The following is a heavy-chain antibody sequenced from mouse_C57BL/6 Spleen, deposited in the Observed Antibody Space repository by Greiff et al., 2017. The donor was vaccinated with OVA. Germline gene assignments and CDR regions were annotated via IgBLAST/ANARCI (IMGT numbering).Heavy chain of an antibody. J-gene: IGHJ2*01. V-gene: IGHV1-55*01. CDR1: GYTFTSYW. CDR3: AREGTAQATYDY. CDR2: IYPGSGST. Sequence: QVQLQQSGAELVKPGASVKMSCKASGYTFTSYWITWVKQRPGQGLEWIGDIYPGSGSTNYNEKFKSKATLTVDTSSSTAYMQLSSLTSEDSAVYYCAREGTAQATYDYWGQGTTLTVSS. D-gene: IGHD3-2*02.